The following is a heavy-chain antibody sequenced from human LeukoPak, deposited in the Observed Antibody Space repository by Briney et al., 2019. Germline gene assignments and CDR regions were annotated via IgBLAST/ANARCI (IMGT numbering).Heavy chain of an antibody. D-gene: IGHD3-9*01. CDR2: IYYSGST. V-gene: IGHV4-59*12. J-gene: IGHJ6*03. CDR1: GGAISRYY. Sequence: SETLSLTCSVSGGAISRYYWSWIRQPPGKGLEWIGYIYYSGSTNYNPSLKSRVTISVDASKNQFSLKLASVTAADTAVYYCAREESDWSSLGYYYHYMDVWGKGTTVTISS. CDR3: AREESDWSSLGYYYHYMDV.